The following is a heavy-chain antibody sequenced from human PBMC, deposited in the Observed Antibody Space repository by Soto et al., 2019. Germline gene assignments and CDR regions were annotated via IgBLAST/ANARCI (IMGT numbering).Heavy chain of an antibody. Sequence: ASVKVSCKASGYTFTSYDINWVRQATGQGLEWMGWMNPNSGNTGYAQKFQGRATMTRNTSISTAYMELSSLRSEDTAVYYCARCGYYGSGSYPYFDLWGRGTLVTVSS. CDR3: ARCGYYGSGSYPYFDL. J-gene: IGHJ2*01. CDR2: MNPNSGNT. CDR1: GYTFTSYD. D-gene: IGHD3-10*01. V-gene: IGHV1-8*01.